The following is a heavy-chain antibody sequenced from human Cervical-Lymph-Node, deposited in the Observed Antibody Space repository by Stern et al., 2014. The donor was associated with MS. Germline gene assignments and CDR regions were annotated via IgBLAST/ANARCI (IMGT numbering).Heavy chain of an antibody. D-gene: IGHD4-17*01. J-gene: IGHJ6*02. V-gene: IGHV1-69*01. CDR2: IVPLFGKP. Sequence: QMQLVQSGAEVKKPGSSVKVSCKASGGTFSNYATSWVRQAPGQGLEWMGGIVPLFGKPNYAQKFQGRVTITADESTSTAYMDLSSLRSEDTAVYYCASPLTATSVPLGYYGMDVWGQGTTVTVS. CDR3: ASPLTATSVPLGYYGMDV. CDR1: GGTFSNYA.